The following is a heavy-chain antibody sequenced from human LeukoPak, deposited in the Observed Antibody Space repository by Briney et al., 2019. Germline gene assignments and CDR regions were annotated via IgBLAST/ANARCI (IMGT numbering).Heavy chain of an antibody. Sequence: ASVKVSCKASGYTFTSYGISWVRQAPGQGLEWMGWISAYNVNTNYAQKLQGRVTMTTDTSTSTAYMELRSLRSDDTAVYYCAREAYCSSTSCYRFGYYYYMDVWGKGTTVTVSS. CDR3: AREAYCSSTSCYRFGYYYYMDV. CDR2: ISAYNVNT. J-gene: IGHJ6*03. CDR1: GYTFTSYG. V-gene: IGHV1-18*01. D-gene: IGHD2-2*02.